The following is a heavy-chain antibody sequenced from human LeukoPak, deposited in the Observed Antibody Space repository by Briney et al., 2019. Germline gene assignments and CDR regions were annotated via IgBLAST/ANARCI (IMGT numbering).Heavy chain of an antibody. V-gene: IGHV1-69*04. CDR2: IIPILGIA. D-gene: IGHD1-1*01. Sequence: SVKVSCKASGGTFSSYAISWVRQAPGQGLEWMGRIIPILGIANYAQKFQGRVTITADKSTSTAYMELSSLRSEDMAVYYCAGTGTTGVDAFDIWGQGTMVTVSS. CDR3: AGTGTTGVDAFDI. J-gene: IGHJ3*02. CDR1: GGTFSSYA.